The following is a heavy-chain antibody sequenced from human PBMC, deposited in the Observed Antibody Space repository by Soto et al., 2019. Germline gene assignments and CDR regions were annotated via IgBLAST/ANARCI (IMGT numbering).Heavy chain of an antibody. CDR3: AKRVEYSSSTHYLDY. CDR1: GFTFNRYG. J-gene: IGHJ4*02. V-gene: IGHV3-23*01. Sequence: GGSLRFSCAASGFTFNRYGMNWVRQAPGKGLEWVSSISDGGGDTYYADSVKGRFTISRDNSKNTLYLQMNSLRAEDTAVYYCAKRVEYSSSTHYLDYWGQGALVPVSS. D-gene: IGHD6-6*01. CDR2: ISDGGGDT.